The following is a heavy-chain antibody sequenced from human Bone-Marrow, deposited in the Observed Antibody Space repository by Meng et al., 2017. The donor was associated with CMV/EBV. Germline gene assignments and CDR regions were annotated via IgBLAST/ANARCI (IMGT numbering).Heavy chain of an antibody. CDR1: GGSFSGYY. CDR2: INHSGST. CDR3: ASGRYGSGNNWFDP. J-gene: IGHJ5*02. D-gene: IGHD3-10*01. Sequence: AVYGGSFSGYYWSWSRQPAGKGLEWIGEINHSGSTNYNPSLKSRVTISVDTSKNQFSLKLSSVTAADTAVYYCASGRYGSGNNWFDPWGQGTLVTVSS. V-gene: IGHV4-34*01.